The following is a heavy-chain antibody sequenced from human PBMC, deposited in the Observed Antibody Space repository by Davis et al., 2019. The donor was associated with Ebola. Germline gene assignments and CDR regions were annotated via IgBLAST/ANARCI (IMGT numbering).Heavy chain of an antibody. D-gene: IGHD2-15*01. CDR1: GFTFSDYY. CDR2: ISSSSSYR. Sequence: GESLKISCAASGFTFSDYYMSWIRQAPGKGLEWLSYISSSSSYRNFADSVKGRFTISRDNAKNSLYLQMNSLRTEDTALYFCAKDTDCSGRTCYFDHYYHGMDVWGKGTTVTVSS. CDR3: AKDTDCSGRTCYFDHYYHGMDV. J-gene: IGHJ6*04. V-gene: IGHV3-11*05.